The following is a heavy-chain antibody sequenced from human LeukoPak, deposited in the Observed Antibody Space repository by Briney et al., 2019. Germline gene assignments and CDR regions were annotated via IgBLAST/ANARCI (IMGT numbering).Heavy chain of an antibody. J-gene: IGHJ6*03. V-gene: IGHV3-21*01. D-gene: IGHD3-3*01. Sequence: GGSLRLSCAASGFTFSSYSINWVRQAPGKGLEWVSSIGSSSSYIYYAELVKGRFTISRDNAKNSLYLQMNSLRAEDTAAYYCARAADFWSAYDNYYYYMDVWGKGTTVTVSS. CDR2: IGSSSSYI. CDR3: ARAADFWSAYDNYYYYMDV. CDR1: GFTFSSYS.